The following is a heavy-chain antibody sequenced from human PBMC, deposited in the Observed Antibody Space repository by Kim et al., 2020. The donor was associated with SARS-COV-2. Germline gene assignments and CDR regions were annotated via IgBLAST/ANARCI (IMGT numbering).Heavy chain of an antibody. CDR1: GYTFTSYG. V-gene: IGHV1-18*04. Sequence: ASVKVSCKASGYTFTSYGISWLRQAPGQGLEWMGWISAYSANRNYAQKLQGRLTVTTDTSTSTAYMELRSLRSDDTAVYYCARDLRDPTSTTWPFDYWGQGTLVTVSS. J-gene: IGHJ4*02. CDR2: ISAYSANR. CDR3: ARDLRDPTSTTWPFDY. D-gene: IGHD2-2*01.